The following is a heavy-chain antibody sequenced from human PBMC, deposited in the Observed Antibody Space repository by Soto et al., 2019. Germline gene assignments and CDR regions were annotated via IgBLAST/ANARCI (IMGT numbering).Heavy chain of an antibody. V-gene: IGHV4-34*01. J-gene: IGHJ5*02. CDR2: INHSGST. CDR3: ARAYSSSSNWFDP. D-gene: IGHD6-13*01. CDR1: GGSFSGYY. Sequence: SETLSLTCAVYGGSFSGYYWSWIRQPPGKGLEWIGEINHSGSTNYNPSLKSRVTISVDTSKNQFSLKLSSVTAADTAVYYCARAYSSSSNWFDPWGQGTLVTSPQ.